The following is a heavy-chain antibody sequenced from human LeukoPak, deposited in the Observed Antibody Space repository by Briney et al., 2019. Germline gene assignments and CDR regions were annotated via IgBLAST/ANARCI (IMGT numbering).Heavy chain of an antibody. V-gene: IGHV1-18*01. Sequence: ASVKVSCKASGYTFTSYGISWVRQAPGQGLEWMGWISAYNGNTNYAQKLQGRVTMTTDTSTSTAYMELRSLRSEDTAVYYCARESLSHDDYYESSGYYPYYFDYWGQGTLVTVSS. CDR3: ARESLSHDDYYESSGYYPYYFDY. D-gene: IGHD3-22*01. J-gene: IGHJ4*02. CDR1: GYTFTSYG. CDR2: ISAYNGNT.